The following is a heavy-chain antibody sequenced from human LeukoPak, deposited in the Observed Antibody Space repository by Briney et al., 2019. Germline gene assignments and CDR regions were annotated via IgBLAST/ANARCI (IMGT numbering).Heavy chain of an antibody. D-gene: IGHD3-16*01. CDR1: GGSFSGYY. CDR2: INHSGST. CDR3: AREGSPKILYY. Sequence: SETLSLTCAVYGGSFSGYYWSWIRQPPGKGLEWIGEINHSGSTNYNPSLKSRVTISVDTSKNQFSLKLSSVTAADTAVYYCAREGSPKILYYWGHGAMVTVSS. V-gene: IGHV4-34*01. J-gene: IGHJ4*03.